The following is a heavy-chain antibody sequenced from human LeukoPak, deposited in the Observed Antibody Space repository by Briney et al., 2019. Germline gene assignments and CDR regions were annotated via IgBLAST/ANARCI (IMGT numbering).Heavy chain of an antibody. CDR3: ARGVVVTPYYFDY. CDR2: ISAYNGNT. J-gene: IGHJ4*02. Sequence: GASVKVSCKASGGTFSSYAISWVRQAPGQGLEWMGWISAYNGNTNYAQKLQGRVTMTTDTSTSTAYMELRSLRSEDTAVYYCARGVVVTPYYFDYWGQGTLVTVSS. CDR1: GGTFSSYA. V-gene: IGHV1-18*01. D-gene: IGHD3-22*01.